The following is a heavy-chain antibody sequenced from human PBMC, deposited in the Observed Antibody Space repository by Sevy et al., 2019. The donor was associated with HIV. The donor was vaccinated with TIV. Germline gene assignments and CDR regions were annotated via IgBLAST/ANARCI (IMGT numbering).Heavy chain of an antibody. Sequence: GGSLILSCAASGFIFSYYGMHRVRQAPGKGLEWVAVIWYDGSNTIYADSVKGRFTISRDNSKNILYLQMNSLRDEDTAVYYCARDPHEIMLSGSYYLYWGQGTRVTVSS. V-gene: IGHV3-33*01. CDR2: IWYDGSNT. CDR1: GFIFSYYG. D-gene: IGHD1-26*01. J-gene: IGHJ4*02. CDR3: ARDPHEIMLSGSYYLY.